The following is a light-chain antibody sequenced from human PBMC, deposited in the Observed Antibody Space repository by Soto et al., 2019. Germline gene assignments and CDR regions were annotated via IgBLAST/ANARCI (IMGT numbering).Light chain of an antibody. CDR1: SSDVGGYNY. CDR2: DVS. CDR3: SSYTTSNTRQIV. Sequence: QSALTQPASVSGSPGQSITISCTGTSSDVGGYNYVSWYQHHPGKAPKLMIYDVSNQPSGVSIRFSGSKSDNTASLTISGLQPEDEADYHCSSYTTSNTRQIVFGTGTKVTVL. V-gene: IGLV2-14*03. J-gene: IGLJ1*01.